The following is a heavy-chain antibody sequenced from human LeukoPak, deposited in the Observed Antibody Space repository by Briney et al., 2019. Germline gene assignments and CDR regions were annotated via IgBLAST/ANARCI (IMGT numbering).Heavy chain of an antibody. CDR1: GFTFSSYE. D-gene: IGHD6-19*01. J-gene: IGHJ4*02. CDR2: ISSSGSTI. CDR3: ASSLAVAGFDY. Sequence: GGSLRLSCAASGFTFSSYEVNWVRQAPGKGLEWVSYISSSGSTIYYADSVKGRFTISRDNAKNSLYLQMNSLRAEDTAVYYCASSLAVAGFDYWGQGTLVTVSS. V-gene: IGHV3-48*03.